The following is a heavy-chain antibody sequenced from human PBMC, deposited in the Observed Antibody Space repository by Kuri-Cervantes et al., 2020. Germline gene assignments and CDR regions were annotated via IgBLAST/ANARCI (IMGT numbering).Heavy chain of an antibody. Sequence: GESLKISCAASGFTFSSYAMHWVRQAPGKGLEWMAVISYDGSNKYYADSVKGRFTISRDNSKNTLYLQMNSLRAEDTAVYYCAREEDTAMAMNWFDPWGQGTLVTVSS. J-gene: IGHJ5*02. CDR2: ISYDGSNK. CDR1: GFTFSSYA. CDR3: AREEDTAMAMNWFDP. V-gene: IGHV3-30-3*01. D-gene: IGHD5-18*01.